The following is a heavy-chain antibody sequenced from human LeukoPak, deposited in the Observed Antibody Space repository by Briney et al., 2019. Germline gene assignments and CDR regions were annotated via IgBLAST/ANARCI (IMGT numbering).Heavy chain of an antibody. V-gene: IGHV4-34*01. CDR3: ARRGEAAAKGGRYFDQ. D-gene: IGHD6-13*01. Sequence: SETLSLTCAVYGESFSDYYWSWIRQSPGKWLEWIGEINHGGSASYNPALKSRVTLSVDTSKNQFSLKLTSVNAADTAVYFCARRGEAAAKGGRYFDQWGQGTLVTVSS. CDR1: GESFSDYY. J-gene: IGHJ4*02. CDR2: INHGGSA.